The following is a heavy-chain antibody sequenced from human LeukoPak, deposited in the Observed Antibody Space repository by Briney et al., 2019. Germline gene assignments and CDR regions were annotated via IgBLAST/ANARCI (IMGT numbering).Heavy chain of an antibody. CDR2: IYPGDSDT. CDR3: ARFAVLEWLFLDY. Sequence: GESLKISCQGSGYSFTSYWIGWVRQLPGKGLEWMGIIYPGDSDTRYSPSFQGQVTISADKSISTAYLQWSSLKASDTAMYYCARFAVLEWLFLDYWGQGTLVTVSS. D-gene: IGHD3-3*01. V-gene: IGHV5-51*01. CDR1: GYSFTSYW. J-gene: IGHJ4*02.